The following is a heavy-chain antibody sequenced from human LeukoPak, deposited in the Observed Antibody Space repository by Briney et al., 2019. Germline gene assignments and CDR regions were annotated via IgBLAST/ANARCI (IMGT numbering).Heavy chain of an antibody. CDR2: IYYSGST. CDR3: ARHGAARPVDYFDY. CDR1: GGSISSSSNY. Sequence: SETLSLTCTVSGGSISSSSNYWGWIRQPPGKGLEWIGSIYYSGSTYYNPSLKSRVTISVDTSKNQFSLKLSSVTAADTAVYYCARHGAARPVDYFDYWGQGTLVTVSS. V-gene: IGHV4-39*01. J-gene: IGHJ4*02. D-gene: IGHD6-6*01.